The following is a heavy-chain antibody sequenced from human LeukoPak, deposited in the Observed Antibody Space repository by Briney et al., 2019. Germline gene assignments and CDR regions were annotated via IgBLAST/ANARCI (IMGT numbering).Heavy chain of an antibody. CDR3: ARSGRGTYYYFDW. CDR2: FSGSNGNT. V-gene: IGHV1-18*01. D-gene: IGHD1-26*01. Sequence: VKVSCKASGYSFTRYGMSWVRQAPGQGPEWMGWFSGSNGNTNYAQKFQGRVTLTTDTSASTAYMELRSLRSDDTAVYYCARSGRGTYYYFDWWGQGTLVTVSS. CDR1: GYSFTRYG. J-gene: IGHJ4*02.